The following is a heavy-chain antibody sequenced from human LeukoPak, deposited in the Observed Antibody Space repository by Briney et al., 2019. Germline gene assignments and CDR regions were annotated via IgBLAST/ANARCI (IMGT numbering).Heavy chain of an antibody. CDR1: GFAFNSYE. J-gene: IGHJ4*02. CDR2: ISSSGSIK. D-gene: IGHD6-19*01. CDR3: ARARYTSGWETLDY. V-gene: IGHV3-48*03. Sequence: AGGSLRLSCIASGFAFNSYEMNWVRQAPGKGLEWDSYISSSGSIKHYADSVKGRFTISRDNAKNSLYLQMNSLRAEDTAVYYCARARYTSGWETLDYWGQGTLVTVSS.